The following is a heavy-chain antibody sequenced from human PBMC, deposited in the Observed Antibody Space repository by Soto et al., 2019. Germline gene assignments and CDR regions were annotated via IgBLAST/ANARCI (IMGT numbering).Heavy chain of an antibody. V-gene: IGHV1-2*02. CDR3: ARVSWPLGWFDP. D-gene: IGHD2-15*01. J-gene: IGHJ5*02. Sequence: GASVKVSCKASGYTFTGYYMHWVLQAPGQGLEWMGWINPNSGGTNYAQKFQGRVTMTRATSISTAYMELSRLRSDDTAVYYCARVSWPLGWFDPWGQGTLVTVSS. CDR2: INPNSGGT. CDR1: GYTFTGYY.